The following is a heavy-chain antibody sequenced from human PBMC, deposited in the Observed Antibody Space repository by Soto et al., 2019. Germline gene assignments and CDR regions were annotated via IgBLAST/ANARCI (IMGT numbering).Heavy chain of an antibody. V-gene: IGHV3-33*01. J-gene: IGHJ3*02. CDR1: GFTFSSYG. CDR2: IWYDGSNK. CDR3: ARDLQDIVVGPAATNDAFDI. D-gene: IGHD2-2*01. Sequence: QVQLVESGGGVVQPGRSLRLSCAASGFTFSSYGMHWVRQAPGKGLEWVAVIWYDGSNKYYADSVKGRFTISRDNSKNTLYLQMNSLRAEDTAVYYCARDLQDIVVGPAATNDAFDIWGQGTMVTVSS.